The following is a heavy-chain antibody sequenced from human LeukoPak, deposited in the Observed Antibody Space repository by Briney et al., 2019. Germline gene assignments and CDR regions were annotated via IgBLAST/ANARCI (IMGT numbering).Heavy chain of an antibody. Sequence: ASVKVSCKASGYTFTNYFVHWVRQPPGQGVEGMGIINPCGGGTSCALKFQDRVTMTRDTSTSTAYMELSSLRSEETAVYYCARDHFDSSGYYYERGYFEHWGQGTLVTVSS. D-gene: IGHD3-22*01. CDR3: ARDHFDSSGYYYERGYFEH. V-gene: IGHV1-46*01. CDR2: INPCGGGT. CDR1: GYTFTNYF. J-gene: IGHJ1*01.